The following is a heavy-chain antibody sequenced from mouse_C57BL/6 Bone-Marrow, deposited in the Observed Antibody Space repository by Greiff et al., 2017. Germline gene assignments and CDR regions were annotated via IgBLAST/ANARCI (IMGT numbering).Heavy chain of an antibody. CDR1: GYTFTDYY. J-gene: IGHJ2*01. Sequence: VQLQQSGPELVKPGASVKISCKASGYTFTDYYMNWVKQSHGKSLEWIGDINPNNGGTSYNQKFKGKATLTVDKSSSTAYMELRSLTSEDSAVYYWAREEVITTVVGDYWGQGTTLTVSS. V-gene: IGHV1-26*01. D-gene: IGHD1-1*01. CDR2: INPNNGGT. CDR3: AREEVITTVVGDY.